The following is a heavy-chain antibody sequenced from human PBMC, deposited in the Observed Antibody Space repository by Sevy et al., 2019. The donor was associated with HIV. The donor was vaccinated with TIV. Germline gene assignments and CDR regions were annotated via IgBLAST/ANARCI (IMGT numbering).Heavy chain of an antibody. V-gene: IGHV3-23*01. Sequence: GGSLRLSCVVSGFTFSRYAMNWVRRAPGKGLEWVAGRSDGGTVTDYAESVKGRFTMSRDTSKNTVYVEMNSLRVEDTAVYYCAKEAKEYCSGGSCYGSTFDYWGQGTLVTVSS. CDR2: RSDGGTVT. CDR3: AKEAKEYCSGGSCYGSTFDY. CDR1: GFTFSRYA. D-gene: IGHD2-15*01. J-gene: IGHJ4*02.